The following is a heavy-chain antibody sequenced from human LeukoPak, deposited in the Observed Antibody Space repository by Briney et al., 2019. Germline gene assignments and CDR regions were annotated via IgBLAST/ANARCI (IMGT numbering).Heavy chain of an antibody. CDR3: ARRKIVRGGNWFDP. Sequence: GASVKVSCKASGYTFTSYDINWVRQATGQGLEWMGWMNPNSGNTGYVQKFQGRVTMTRNTSISTAYMELSSLRSEDTAVYYCARRKIVRGGNWFDPWGQGTLVTVSS. V-gene: IGHV1-8*01. CDR2: MNPNSGNT. J-gene: IGHJ5*02. D-gene: IGHD3-10*01. CDR1: GYTFTSYD.